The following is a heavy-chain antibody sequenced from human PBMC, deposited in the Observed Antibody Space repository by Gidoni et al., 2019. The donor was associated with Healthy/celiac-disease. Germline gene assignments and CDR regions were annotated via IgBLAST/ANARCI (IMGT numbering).Heavy chain of an antibody. CDR3: ARQKNYYGSGSYPH. CDR2: SYYSGST. J-gene: IGHJ4*02. Sequence: QLQLQESGPGLVKPSETLSLTCTVSGGSISSGSYYWGWIRQPPGKGREWIGSSYYSGSTYYNPSRKSRVTIAVDTSKNQCSLKLSSVTAADTAVYYCARQKNYYGSGSYPHWGQGTLVTVSS. D-gene: IGHD3-10*01. V-gene: IGHV4-39*01. CDR1: GGSISSGSYY.